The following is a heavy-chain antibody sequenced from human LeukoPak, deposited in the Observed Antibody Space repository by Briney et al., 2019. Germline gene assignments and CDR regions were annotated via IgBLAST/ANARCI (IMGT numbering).Heavy chain of an antibody. J-gene: IGHJ6*02. V-gene: IGHV1-3*01. CDR1: GYTCTSYA. CDR3: ARDLRRGWDYYYYGMDV. CDR2: INAGNGNT. D-gene: IGHD3-10*01. Sequence: ASVKVSCKASGYTCTSYAMHWVRQAPGQRLEWMGWINAGNGNTKYSQKFQGRVTITRDTSASTAYMELSSLRSEDTAVYYCARDLRRGWDYYYYGMDVWGQGTTVTVSS.